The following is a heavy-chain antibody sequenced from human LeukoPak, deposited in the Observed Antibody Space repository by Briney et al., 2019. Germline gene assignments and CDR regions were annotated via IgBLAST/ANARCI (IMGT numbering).Heavy chain of an antibody. J-gene: IGHJ4*02. V-gene: IGHV3-30-3*01. D-gene: IGHD3-10*01. CDR3: ARWGGWGISIDY. Sequence: GGSLRLSCAASGFTFSSYAMHWVRQAPGKGLEWVAVISYDGSNKYYADSVKGRFTISRDNSKNTLYLQMNSLRAEDTAVYYCARWGGWGISIDYWAQEPLVTVS. CDR2: ISYDGSNK. CDR1: GFTFSSYA.